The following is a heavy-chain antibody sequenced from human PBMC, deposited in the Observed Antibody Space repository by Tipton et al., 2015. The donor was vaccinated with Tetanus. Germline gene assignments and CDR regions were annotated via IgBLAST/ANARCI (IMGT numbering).Heavy chain of an antibody. CDR1: GFTFSDYS. D-gene: IGHD3-22*01. V-gene: IGHV3-21*06. CDR2: ISSRSSYI. Sequence: SLRLSCAGSGFTFSDYSMTWVRQAPGKGLERISSISSRSSYIYYADSVKGRFTISRDNAKNSLYLQLNSLRDEDTAVYYCAREGDSSGYYRSPTDAFDVWGQGTMVIVSS. CDR3: AREGDSSGYYRSPTDAFDV. J-gene: IGHJ3*01.